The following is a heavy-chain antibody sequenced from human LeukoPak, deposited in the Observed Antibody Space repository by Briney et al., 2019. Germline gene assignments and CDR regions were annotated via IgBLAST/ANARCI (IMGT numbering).Heavy chain of an antibody. Sequence: SETLSLTCTVSGGSISSYYWSWIRQPAGKGLEWMGRIYISGTTNYNPSLKGRVTMSVDTSKNQFSLKLSSVTAADTAVYYCARTHREYYYDSSGAIDAFDIWGQGTMVTVSS. CDR3: ARTHREYYYDSSGAIDAFDI. CDR1: GGSISSYY. CDR2: IYISGTT. V-gene: IGHV4-4*07. J-gene: IGHJ3*02. D-gene: IGHD3-22*01.